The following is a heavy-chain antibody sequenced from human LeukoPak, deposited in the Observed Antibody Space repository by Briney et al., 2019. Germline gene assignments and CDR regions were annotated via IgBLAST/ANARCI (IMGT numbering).Heavy chain of an antibody. D-gene: IGHD1-26*01. J-gene: IGHJ3*02. Sequence: GGSLRHSCAASGFVFSSYTMNWVRQAPGKGLEWVSYISSSSSTIYYADSVKGRFTISRDNTKNSLYLQMNSLRAEDTAVYYCARDWEYDAFDIWGQGTMVTVSS. CDR1: GFVFSSYT. CDR2: ISSSSSTI. V-gene: IGHV3-48*01. CDR3: ARDWEYDAFDI.